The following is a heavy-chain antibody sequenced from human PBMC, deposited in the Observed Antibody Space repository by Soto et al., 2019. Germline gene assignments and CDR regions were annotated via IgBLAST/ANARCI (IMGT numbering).Heavy chain of an antibody. CDR2: IYHSGST. CDR1: GGSISSGGYS. CDR3: ARGPPFH. D-gene: IGHD3-16*01. V-gene: IGHV4-30-2*01. J-gene: IGHJ4*02. Sequence: PSETLSLTCAVSGGSISSGGYSWSWIRQPPGKGLEWIGYIYHSGSTYYNPSLKSRVTISVDRSKNQFSLKLSSVTAADTAVYYCARGPPFHWGQVYLVTVSS.